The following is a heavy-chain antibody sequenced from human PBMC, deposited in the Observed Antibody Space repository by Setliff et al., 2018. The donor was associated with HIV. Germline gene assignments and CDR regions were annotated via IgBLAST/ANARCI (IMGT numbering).Heavy chain of an antibody. CDR3: ARHNVGGGYGWGSYRPFDS. J-gene: IGHJ4*02. CDR1: GGSFSGYY. D-gene: IGHD3-10*01. Sequence: SETLSLTCAVYGGSFSGYYWGWIRQPPGKGLEWIGSLHHTGSTYYNPSLKSRVSTSVDKSNNQFSLQLSFVTAADTAVYYCARHNVGGGYGWGSYRPFDSWGQGTLVTVS. CDR2: LHHTGST. V-gene: IGHV4-38-2*01.